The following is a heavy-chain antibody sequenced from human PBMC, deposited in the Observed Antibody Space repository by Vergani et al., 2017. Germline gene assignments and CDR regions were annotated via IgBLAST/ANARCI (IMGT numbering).Heavy chain of an antibody. CDR3: ASLYGRDSGGSKYFDY. CDR1: GYRFTNYW. D-gene: IGHD5-12*01. Sequence: EVQLVQSGAEVKKPGESLKISCQLSGYRFTNYWIGWVRQMPGKGLEGMGIIHPSDADTRYSPSFQGQVTISVDKSISTAYLQRSSLRASDSAMSYCASLYGRDSGGSKYFDYWGQGTLVTVSS. V-gene: IGHV5-51*01. J-gene: IGHJ4*02. CDR2: IHPSDADT.